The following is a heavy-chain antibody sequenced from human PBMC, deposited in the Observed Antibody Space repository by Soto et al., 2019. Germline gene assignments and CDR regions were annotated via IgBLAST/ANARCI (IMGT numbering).Heavy chain of an antibody. V-gene: IGHV4-34*01. CDR3: ASYPYIWGSYRFEAFDI. J-gene: IGHJ3*02. CDR2: INHSGST. CDR1: GGSISDCY. D-gene: IGHD3-16*02. Sequence: QVQLQQWGAGLLQPSETLSLTCSVYGGSISDCYGNGIRRTPGKGLEWIGEINHSGSTNYKPSPKSRVTISADTSKNQFSMKLSYVTAADTALYSCASYPYIWGSYRFEAFDIWGQGTMVTVSS.